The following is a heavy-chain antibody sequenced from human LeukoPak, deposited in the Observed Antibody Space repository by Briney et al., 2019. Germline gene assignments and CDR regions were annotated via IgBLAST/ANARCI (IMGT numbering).Heavy chain of an antibody. CDR2: IIPISGTA. J-gene: IGHJ4*02. D-gene: IGHD6-13*01. CDR1: GGTFNNHA. CDR3: ARWAGESSSWYPALFDY. V-gene: IGHV1-69*13. Sequence: GSSVKVSCKASGGTFNNHAISWVRQAPGQGLEWMGVIIPISGTANYAQKFQGRVTITADESTGTVYMELSSLTSEDTAVYYCARWAGESSSWYPALFDYWGQGTVVTVSS.